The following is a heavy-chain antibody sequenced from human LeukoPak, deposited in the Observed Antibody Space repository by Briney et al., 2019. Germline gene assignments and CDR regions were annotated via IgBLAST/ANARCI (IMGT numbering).Heavy chain of an antibody. Sequence: SETLSLTLNVSGGSLYSYYWNWIRQPPGKGLECIGHIYYTGRTYHKPPLLRRVTISVDTAKNQISLKLSSVTAADTAVYYCARYEEFSTGYSASSPRHYFDHWGQGTLVTVSS. CDR2: IYYTGRT. D-gene: IGHD3/OR15-3a*01. J-gene: IGHJ4*02. CDR3: ARYEEFSTGYSASSPRHYFDH. V-gene: IGHV4-59*01. CDR1: GGSLYSYY.